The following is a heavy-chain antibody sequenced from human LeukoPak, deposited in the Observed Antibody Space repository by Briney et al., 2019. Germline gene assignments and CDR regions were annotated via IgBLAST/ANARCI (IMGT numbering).Heavy chain of an antibody. CDR1: GFTFGTYW. Sequence: PGGSLRLSCTASGFTFGTYWMTWVRQAPGRGLEWVANIKVDGSEKYYVDSVKGRFTISRDNAKNSLYLQMNSLRAEDTAVYYCARETRYGSGSYYNPFDYWGQGTLVTVSS. J-gene: IGHJ4*02. D-gene: IGHD3-10*01. V-gene: IGHV3-7*03. CDR2: IKVDGSEK. CDR3: ARETRYGSGSYYNPFDY.